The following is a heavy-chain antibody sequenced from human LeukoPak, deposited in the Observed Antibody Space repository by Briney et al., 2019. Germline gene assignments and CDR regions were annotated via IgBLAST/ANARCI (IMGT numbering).Heavy chain of an antibody. J-gene: IGHJ4*02. V-gene: IGHV3-74*01. CDR3: TRDLSGTYYGRFDY. CDR2: INTDGSST. Sequence: GGSLRLSCAASGFTFSSYWMHWVRHAQGKGLLWVSRINTDGSSTNFADSVRGRFTISRDNAKNTLYLQMNSLRAEDTAVYYCTRDLSGTYYGRFDYWGQGTLVTVSS. D-gene: IGHD1-26*01. CDR1: GFTFSSYW.